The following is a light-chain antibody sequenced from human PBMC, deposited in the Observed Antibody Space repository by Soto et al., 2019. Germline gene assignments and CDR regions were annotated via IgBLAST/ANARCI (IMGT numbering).Light chain of an antibody. CDR2: KAS. Sequence: DIQMTQSPSTLSASVGDRVTITCRASQSISSWLAWYQQKPGKAPKLLIYKASSLESGVPSRFSGGGSGTEFPLTISSLQPDDVATDYGQHYNSVWTFGQGTKVDSK. J-gene: IGKJ1*01. CDR3: QHYNSVWT. V-gene: IGKV1-5*03. CDR1: QSISSW.